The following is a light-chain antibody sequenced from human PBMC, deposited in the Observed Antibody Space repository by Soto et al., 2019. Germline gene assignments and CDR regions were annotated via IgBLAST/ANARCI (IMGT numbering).Light chain of an antibody. Sequence: QSVLTQPRSVSGSPGQSVTISCTGTSRDVGDYNYVSWYQQYPGKAPKLVIYDVSKRPSGVPDRFSGSKSGNTASLTISGLQAEDEADYYCCSFAGSFTFWVFGGGTKRTVL. V-gene: IGLV2-11*01. CDR2: DVS. CDR3: CSFAGSFTFWV. CDR1: SRDVGDYNY. J-gene: IGLJ3*02.